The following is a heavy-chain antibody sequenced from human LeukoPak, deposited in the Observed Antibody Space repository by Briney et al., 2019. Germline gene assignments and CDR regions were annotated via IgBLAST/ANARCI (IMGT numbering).Heavy chain of an antibody. CDR3: ARDHYGDYVFDY. CDR2: ISSSSSYI. D-gene: IGHD4-17*01. CDR1: GFTFSSYS. V-gene: IGHV3-21*01. J-gene: IGHJ4*02. Sequence: GGSLRLSCAASGFTFSSYSMNWVRQAPGKGLEWVSSISSSSSYIYYADSVKGRFTISRDNAKNSLYLQMNSLRAEDTAVYYCARDHYGDYVFDYWGQGTLVTVSP.